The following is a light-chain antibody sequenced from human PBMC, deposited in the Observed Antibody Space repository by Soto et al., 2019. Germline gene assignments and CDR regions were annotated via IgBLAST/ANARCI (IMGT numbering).Light chain of an antibody. CDR2: VNSDGSH. CDR3: QTWGTGVGV. J-gene: IGLJ3*02. V-gene: IGLV4-69*01. Sequence: QPVLTQSPSASASLGASVRLTCTLSSGHSSYAIAWHQQQPEEGPRYLMKVNSDGSHTKGDGIPDRFSGSSSGAERYLTISSLQSEDEADYYCQTWGTGVGVFGGGTKVTVL. CDR1: SGHSSYA.